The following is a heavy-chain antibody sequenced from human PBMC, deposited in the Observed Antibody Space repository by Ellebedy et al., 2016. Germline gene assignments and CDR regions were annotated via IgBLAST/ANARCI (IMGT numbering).Heavy chain of an antibody. J-gene: IGHJ6*02. Sequence: ASVKVSCKASGYTFTSYYMHWVRQAPGQGLEWMGVINPSGGSTSYAQKLQGRVTMTRDTSTSTVYMELSSLRSEDTAVYYCARDLGYSGYDYDYYYGMDVWGQGTTVTVSS. CDR3: ARDLGYSGYDYDYYYGMDV. V-gene: IGHV1-46*04. D-gene: IGHD5-12*01. CDR1: GYTFTSYY. CDR2: INPSGGST.